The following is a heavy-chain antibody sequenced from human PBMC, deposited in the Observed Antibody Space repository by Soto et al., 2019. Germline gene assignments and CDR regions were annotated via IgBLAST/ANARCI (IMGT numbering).Heavy chain of an antibody. CDR1: GGTFSSYT. CDR2: IIPILGIA. J-gene: IGHJ6*02. CDR3: ARVGGGSSSWDYYYGMDV. V-gene: IGHV1-69*02. D-gene: IGHD6-13*01. Sequence: QVQLVQSGAEVKKPGSSVKVSRKASGGTFSSYTISWVRQAPGQGLEWMGRIIPILGIANYAQKFQGRVTIAADKSTSTAYMELSSLRSEDSAVYYCARVGGGSSSWDYYYGMDVWGQGTTVTVSS.